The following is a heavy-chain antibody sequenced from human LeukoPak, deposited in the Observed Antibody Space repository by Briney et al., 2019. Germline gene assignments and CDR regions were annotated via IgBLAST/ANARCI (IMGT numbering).Heavy chain of an antibody. D-gene: IGHD2-2*01. CDR2: INPNSGGT. Sequence: ASVKVSCKASGYTFTSYDINWVRQAPGQGLEWMGWINPNSGGTNYAQKFQGRVTMTRDTSISTAYMELSRLRSDDTAVYYCASVTGYCSSTSCYSVGDYWGQGTLVTVSS. CDR1: GYTFTSYD. CDR3: ASVTGYCSSTSCYSVGDY. V-gene: IGHV1-2*02. J-gene: IGHJ4*02.